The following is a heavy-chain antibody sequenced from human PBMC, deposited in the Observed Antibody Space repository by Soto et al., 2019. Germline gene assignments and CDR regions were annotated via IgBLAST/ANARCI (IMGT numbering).Heavy chain of an antibody. CDR1: GYTFTIYA. D-gene: IGHD3-22*01. CDR2: INAGNGNT. J-gene: IGHJ4*02. Sequence: GASVKVSCKASGYTFTIYAMHCVRRSALQRLEWMGWINAGNGNTKYSQKFQGRVTITRDTSASTAYMELSSLRSEDTAVYYCARDLGYSSGYYYSFGYFDYWGQGTLVTVPQ. V-gene: IGHV1-3*01. CDR3: ARDLGYSSGYYYSFGYFDY.